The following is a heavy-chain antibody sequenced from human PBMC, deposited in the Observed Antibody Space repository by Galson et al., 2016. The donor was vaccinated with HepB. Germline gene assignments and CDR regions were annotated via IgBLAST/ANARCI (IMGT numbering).Heavy chain of an antibody. CDR2: IKQDGSEQ. CDR1: GFSVNNNY. CDR3: ASFSSSFHYHDF. J-gene: IGHJ4*01. D-gene: IGHD2-2*01. V-gene: IGHV3-7*01. Sequence: SLRLSCAASGFSVNNNYVTWVRQAPGEGLQWVANIKQDGSEQYYVDSVKGRFTISRDNAKNSLYLQMNSLRAEGTALYYCASFSSSFHYHDFWGQGTLVTVSS.